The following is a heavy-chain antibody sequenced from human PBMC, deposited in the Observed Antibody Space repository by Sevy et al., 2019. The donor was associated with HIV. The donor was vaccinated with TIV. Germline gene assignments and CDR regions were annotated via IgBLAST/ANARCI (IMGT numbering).Heavy chain of an antibody. CDR1: GFTFSSYT. CDR2: ISSSSSYI. CDR3: AREEEDYVWGTSRDLTFFDY. J-gene: IGHJ4*02. D-gene: IGHD3-16*02. Sequence: GGSLRLSCAVSGFTFSSYTMNWVRQAPGKGLEWVSSISSSSSYIYYADSVKGRFTISRDNAKNSLYLQMNSLRAEDTAVYYRAREEEDYVWGTSRDLTFFDYWGQGTLATVSS. V-gene: IGHV3-21*01.